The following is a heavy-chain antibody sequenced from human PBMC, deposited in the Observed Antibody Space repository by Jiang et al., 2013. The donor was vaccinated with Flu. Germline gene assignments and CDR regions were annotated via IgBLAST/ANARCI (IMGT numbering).Heavy chain of an antibody. Sequence: KPTQTLTLTCTFSGFSLSTSGVGVGWIRQPPGKALEWLALIYWNDDKRYSPSLKSRLTITKDTSKNQVVLTMTNMDPVDTATYYCAHRLARSFSHLDVSNWFDPWGQGTLVTVSS. D-gene: IGHD3-9*01. CDR3: AHRLARSFSHLDVSNWFDP. V-gene: IGHV2-5*01. CDR2: IYWNDDK. CDR1: GFSLSTSGVG. J-gene: IGHJ5*02.